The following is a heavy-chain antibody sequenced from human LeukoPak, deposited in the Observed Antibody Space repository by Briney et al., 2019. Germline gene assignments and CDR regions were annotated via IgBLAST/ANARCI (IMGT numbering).Heavy chain of an antibody. V-gene: IGHV3-7*05. Sequence: QPGGSLRLSCAASGITFGSYWMSWVRQAPGRGLEWVATIKQDGSQKEYVDPVKRRFTISRDNAKNSLYLQMNSLRPEDTAVYYCARDPTVTNFHDAFDIWGQGTMVTVSS. CDR2: IKQDGSQK. J-gene: IGHJ3*02. CDR3: ARDPTVTNFHDAFDI. CDR1: GITFGSYW. D-gene: IGHD4-17*01.